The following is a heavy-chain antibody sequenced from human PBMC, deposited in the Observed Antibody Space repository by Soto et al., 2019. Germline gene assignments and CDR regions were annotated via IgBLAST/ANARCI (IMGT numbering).Heavy chain of an antibody. D-gene: IGHD5-18*01. Sequence: EVQLVESGGGLVRPGGSLTLSCAASGFALSSCWMHWVRQAPGKGPEWVSRINFDGSITTYADSVKGRFTISRDNAKNTLDLQMNCLRAEDTAVYYCVRDRVGYSYDFDYWGQGAQVTVSS. J-gene: IGHJ4*02. CDR1: GFALSSCW. CDR3: VRDRVGYSYDFDY. V-gene: IGHV3-74*01. CDR2: INFDGSIT.